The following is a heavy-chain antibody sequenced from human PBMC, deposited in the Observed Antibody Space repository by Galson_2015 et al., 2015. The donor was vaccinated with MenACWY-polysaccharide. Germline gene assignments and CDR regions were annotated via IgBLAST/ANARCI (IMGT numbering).Heavy chain of an antibody. CDR2: IQYAGSKI. CDR3: AREGSRIVFHAFDT. Sequence: SPRLSCPASGSRLSHSGLHRVRPAAGKGLEWLAVIQYAGSKIGYADSVKGRSTISRENYKNTLFLEMNSLGAEDTAVYYCAREGSRIVFHAFDTWGQGTMVTVSS. J-gene: IGHJ3*02. D-gene: IGHD6-13*01. V-gene: IGHV3-33*08. CDR1: GSRLSHSG.